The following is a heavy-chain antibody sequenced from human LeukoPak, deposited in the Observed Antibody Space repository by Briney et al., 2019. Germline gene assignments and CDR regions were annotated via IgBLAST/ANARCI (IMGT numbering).Heavy chain of an antibody. J-gene: IGHJ4*02. CDR2: IIPILGIA. CDR1: GGTFSSYA. Sequence: SVKVSCKASGGTFSSYAISWVRQAPGQGLEWMGRIIPILGIANYAQKFQGRVTITADKSTSTAYMELSSLRSEDTAVYYCANLRGKARKHDFDYWGQGTLVTVSS. CDR3: ANLRGKARKHDFDY. D-gene: IGHD2-21*01. V-gene: IGHV1-69*04.